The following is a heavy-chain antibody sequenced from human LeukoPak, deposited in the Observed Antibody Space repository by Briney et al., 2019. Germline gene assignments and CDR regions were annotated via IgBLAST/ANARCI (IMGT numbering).Heavy chain of an antibody. Sequence: LPGGSLRLSCAASGFTFSSYAMRWARQAPGKGLEWVSAISGSGGSTYYADSVKGRFTISRDNSKNTLYLQMNSLRAEDTAVYYCARRNIAAAALDYWGQGTLVTVSS. D-gene: IGHD6-13*01. CDR3: ARRNIAAAALDY. CDR2: ISGSGGST. V-gene: IGHV3-23*01. J-gene: IGHJ4*02. CDR1: GFTFSSYA.